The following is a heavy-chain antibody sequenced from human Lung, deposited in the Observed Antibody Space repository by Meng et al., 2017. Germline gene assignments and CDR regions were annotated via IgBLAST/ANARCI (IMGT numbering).Heavy chain of an antibody. CDR3: ARGSITMVRGVSVFDP. D-gene: IGHD3-10*01. V-gene: IGHV4-4*02. Sequence: VELQGAGPGLGRPTGTLSITCAVSGGSMSSSTWWSWVRQPPGKGLEWIGEIYHSGSTNYNTSLKSRVTISVDKSKNQFSLKLSSVTAADTAVYYCARGSITMVRGVSVFDPWGQGTLVTVSS. CDR2: IYHSGST. CDR1: GGSMSSSTW. J-gene: IGHJ5*02.